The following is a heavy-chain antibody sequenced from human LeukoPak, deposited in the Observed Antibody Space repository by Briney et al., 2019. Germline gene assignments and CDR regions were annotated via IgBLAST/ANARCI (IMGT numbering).Heavy chain of an antibody. CDR1: GFTFNSYS. J-gene: IGHJ4*02. CDR3: ARASGDIVETATMESY. V-gene: IGHV3-21*01. CDR2: ISSSSSSI. Sequence: KAGGSLRLSCAASGFTFNSYSMNWVRQAPGKGLEWVSSISSSSSSIYYADSVKGRFTISRDNAKNSLYLQMNSLRAEDTAVYYCARASGDIVETATMESYWGQGTLVTVSS. D-gene: IGHD5-18*01.